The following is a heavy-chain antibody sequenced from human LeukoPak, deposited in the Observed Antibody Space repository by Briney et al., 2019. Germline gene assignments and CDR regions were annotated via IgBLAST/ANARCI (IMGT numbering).Heavy chain of an antibody. Sequence: SETLSLTCNVSGGSISGYHWSWIRQPPGKGLEWLGYIYYSGSSNYNPSLESRVTMSADTCKNQFSLKLSSVTAADTAVYYCARVPRSYYYYYYMDVWGQGTTVTVSS. J-gene: IGHJ6*03. CDR3: ARVPRSYYYYYYMDV. V-gene: IGHV4-59*01. CDR2: IYYSGSS. CDR1: GGSISGYH.